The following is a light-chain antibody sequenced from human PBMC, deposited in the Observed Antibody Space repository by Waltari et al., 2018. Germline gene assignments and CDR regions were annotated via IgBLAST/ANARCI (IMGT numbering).Light chain of an antibody. J-gene: IGKJ2*01. V-gene: IGKV1-39*01. CDR3: QQSYSYCYT. CDR2: AAS. CDR1: QSISSY. Sequence: DIQMTQSPSSLSASVGDRVTITCRASQSISSYLNWYQEKPGKAPRLLIYAASSLQSGVPSRFSGRGSGTDFTLTISSLQPEDFATYYCQQSYSYCYTFGQGTKLEIK.